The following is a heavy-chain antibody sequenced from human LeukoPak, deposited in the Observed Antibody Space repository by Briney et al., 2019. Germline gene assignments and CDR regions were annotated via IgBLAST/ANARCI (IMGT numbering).Heavy chain of an antibody. CDR3: ARDNGGWYSYY. V-gene: IGHV4-39*07. J-gene: IGHJ4*02. Sequence: PSETLSLTCAVSGGSISSSTYYWGWSRQPPGKGLEWIGSIYYRGSTYYNPSLKRRVSISVDTSKNQFSLTLSSVTAADTAVYYCARDNGGWYSYYWGQGTLVTVSS. D-gene: IGHD6-19*01. CDR1: GGSISSSTYY. CDR2: IYYRGST.